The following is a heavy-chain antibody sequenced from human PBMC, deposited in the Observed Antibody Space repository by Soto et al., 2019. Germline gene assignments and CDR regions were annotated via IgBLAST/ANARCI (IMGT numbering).Heavy chain of an antibody. J-gene: IGHJ6*02. V-gene: IGHV1-69*06. Sequence: SVKVSCKASGGTFSSYAISWVRQAPGQGLEWMGGIIPLFGTANYAQKFQGRVTITADKSTSTAYMELSSLRSEDTAVYYCARQEVEYSSSSPYYYYYGMDVWGQGTTVTVSS. D-gene: IGHD6-6*01. CDR2: IIPLFGTA. CDR3: ARQEVEYSSSSPYYYYYGMDV. CDR1: GGTFSSYA.